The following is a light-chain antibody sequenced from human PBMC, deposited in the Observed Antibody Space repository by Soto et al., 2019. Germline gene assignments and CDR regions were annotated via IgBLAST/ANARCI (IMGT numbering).Light chain of an antibody. CDR2: GAS. J-gene: IGKJ2*01. Sequence: PGDRVTLSCRASQSISNNYLDWYQQKPGQAPRVLIYGASSRATGIPDRFSGSGSGTDFTLTISRLQPEDFALYYCQQYGRSLPTFGRGTKLEIK. V-gene: IGKV3-20*01. CDR3: QQYGRSLPT. CDR1: QSISNNY.